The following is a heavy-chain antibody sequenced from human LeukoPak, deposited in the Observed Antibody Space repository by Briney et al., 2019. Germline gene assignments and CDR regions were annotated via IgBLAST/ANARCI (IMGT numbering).Heavy chain of an antibody. V-gene: IGHV4-4*07. J-gene: IGHJ4*02. CDR2: IYTSGST. D-gene: IGHD3-9*01. CDR3: ARRASRYYDILTGYFFVNYFDY. Sequence: SETLSLTCTVSGGSISSYYWSWIRQPAGKGLEWIGRIYTSGSTNYNPSLKSRVTISVDTSKNQFSLKLSSVTAADTAVYYCARRASRYYDILTGYFFVNYFDYWGQGTLVTVSS. CDR1: GGSISSYY.